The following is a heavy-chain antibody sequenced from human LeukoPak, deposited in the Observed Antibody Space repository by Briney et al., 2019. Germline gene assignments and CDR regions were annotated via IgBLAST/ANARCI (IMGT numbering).Heavy chain of an antibody. CDR1: RYSFSNYW. Sequence: GESLKISCKGFRYSFSNYWIGWVRQMPGKGLEWMGIIYPGDSDTRYSPSFQGQVTISADKSISTAYLQWSSLKASDTAMYYCARSPRCSGGSCPIDYWGQGTLVTVSS. V-gene: IGHV5-51*01. D-gene: IGHD2-15*01. J-gene: IGHJ4*02. CDR2: IYPGDSDT. CDR3: ARSPRCSGGSCPIDY.